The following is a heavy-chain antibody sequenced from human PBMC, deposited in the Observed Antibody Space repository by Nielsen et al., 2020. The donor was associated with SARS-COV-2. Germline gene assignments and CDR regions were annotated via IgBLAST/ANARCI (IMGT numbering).Heavy chain of an antibody. J-gene: IGHJ4*02. CDR3: AKDRGGSGWYLEDY. CDR1: GFTFSSYG. CDR2: ISYDGSNK. D-gene: IGHD6-19*01. V-gene: IGHV3-30*18. Sequence: LRLSCAASGFTFSSYGMHWVRQAPGKGLEWVAVISYDGSNKYYADSVKGRFTISRDNSKNTLYLQMNSLRAEDTAVYYCAKDRGGSGWYLEDYWGQGTLVTVSS.